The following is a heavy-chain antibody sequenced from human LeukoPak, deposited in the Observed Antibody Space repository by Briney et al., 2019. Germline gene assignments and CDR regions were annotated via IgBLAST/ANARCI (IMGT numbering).Heavy chain of an antibody. CDR3: ARVLLWFGEALLDP. J-gene: IGHJ5*02. D-gene: IGHD3-10*01. Sequence: ASETLSLTCTVSGGSISSYYWSWIRQPAGKGLEWIGRIYTSGSTNYNPSLKSRVTISVDTSKNQFSLKLSSVTAADTAVYYCARVLLWFGEALLDPWGQGTLVTVSS. CDR1: GGSISSYY. CDR2: IYTSGST. V-gene: IGHV4-4*07.